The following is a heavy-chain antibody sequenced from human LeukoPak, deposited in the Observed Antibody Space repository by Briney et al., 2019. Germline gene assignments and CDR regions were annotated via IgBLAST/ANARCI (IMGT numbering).Heavy chain of an antibody. Sequence: GGSLRLSCAASGFTFSSYWMHWVRQAPGKGLVWVSRINSDGSSTSYADSVKGRFTISRDNAKNTLYLQMNSLRAEDTAVYYCAILGVPAALDAFDIWGQGTMVTVSS. CDR3: AILGVPAALDAFDI. D-gene: IGHD2-2*01. V-gene: IGHV3-74*01. CDR1: GFTFSSYW. J-gene: IGHJ3*02. CDR2: INSDGSST.